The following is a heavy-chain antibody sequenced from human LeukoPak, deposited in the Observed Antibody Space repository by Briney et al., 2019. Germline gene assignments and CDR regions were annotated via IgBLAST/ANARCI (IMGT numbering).Heavy chain of an antibody. D-gene: IGHD3-3*01. V-gene: IGHV4-34*12. CDR3: ARGLASGYPPIPFDY. CDR2: IIDTGST. CDR1: AGSFSGYY. J-gene: IGHJ4*02. Sequence: PSETLSLSCAVYAGSFSGYYWYWIRQPPEKGLEWIGEIIDTGSTKYNSSLKSRVTISVDTSKNQFSLSLDSVTAADTAVYYCARGLASGYPPIPFDYWGQGTLVTVSS.